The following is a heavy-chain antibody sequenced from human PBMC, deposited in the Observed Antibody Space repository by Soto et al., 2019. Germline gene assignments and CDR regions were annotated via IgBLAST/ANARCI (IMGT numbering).Heavy chain of an antibody. V-gene: IGHV1-69*13. D-gene: IGHD3-3*01. Sequence: SVKVSCKASGGTFSNYAISWVRQAPGQGLEWMGGIILPFGTPNYAQKFQGRVTITADESMTTAYMELSGLRSEDTAVYHCARDQGITTFGVYSMYYYGMDVWGQGTTVTVSS. J-gene: IGHJ6*02. CDR2: IILPFGTP. CDR3: ARDQGITTFGVYSMYYYGMDV. CDR1: GGTFSNYA.